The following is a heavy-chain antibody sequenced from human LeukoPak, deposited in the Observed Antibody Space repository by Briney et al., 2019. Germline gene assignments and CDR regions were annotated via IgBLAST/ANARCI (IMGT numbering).Heavy chain of an antibody. D-gene: IGHD2-2*02. CDR2: INHSGST. J-gene: IGHJ4*02. Sequence: PSETLSLTCAVYGGSFSGYYWSWIRQPPGKGLEWIGEINHSGSTNYNPSLKSRVTISVDTSKNQFSLKLSSVTAADTAVYYCARPRGYCSSTSCYRYYFDYWGQGTLVTVSS. CDR1: GGSFSGYY. V-gene: IGHV4-34*01. CDR3: ARPRGYCSSTSCYRYYFDY.